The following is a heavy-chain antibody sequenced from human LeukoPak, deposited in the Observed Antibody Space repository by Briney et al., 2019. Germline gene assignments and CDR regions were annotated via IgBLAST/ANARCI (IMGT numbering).Heavy chain of an antibody. V-gene: IGHV4-39*07. CDR3: ATGIVGAPADY. D-gene: IGHD1-26*01. CDR2: IYYTGGT. J-gene: IGHJ4*02. Sequence: SETLSLTCTVSGGSISSSTHYWTWIRQPPGKGLEFIGSIYYTGGTYYSPSLKSRVTISIDTSKNQFSLNLNSVTAADTAVFYCATGIVGAPADYWGQGTLVTVSS. CDR1: GGSISSSTHY.